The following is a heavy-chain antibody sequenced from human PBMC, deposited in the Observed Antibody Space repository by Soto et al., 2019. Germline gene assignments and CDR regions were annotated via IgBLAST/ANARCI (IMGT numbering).Heavy chain of an antibody. CDR3: ARGGYDFWSPLKNWFDP. J-gene: IGHJ5*02. V-gene: IGHV4-59*01. D-gene: IGHD3-3*01. Sequence: SETLSLTCTVSGGSISSYYWSWIRQPPGKGLEWIGYIYYSGSTNYNPSLKSRVTISVDTSKNQFPLKLSSVTAADTAVYYCARGGYDFWSPLKNWFDPWGQGTLVTVSS. CDR2: IYYSGST. CDR1: GGSISSYY.